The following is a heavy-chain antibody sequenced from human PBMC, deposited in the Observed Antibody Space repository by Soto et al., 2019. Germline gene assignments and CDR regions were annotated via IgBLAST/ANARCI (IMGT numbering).Heavy chain of an antibody. CDR1: GFTFSSYA. CDR2: ISVSGDST. V-gene: IGHV3-23*01. CDR3: AKSAGGYCSTITCAGNFGYFAL. J-gene: IGHJ2*01. D-gene: IGHD2-2*01. Sequence: EVQLLESGGGLVQPGGSLRLSCAASGFTFSSYAMSWVRQAPGKGLEWVSGISVSGDSTYYADSVKGRFTISRDNSKSTLYLQMNSLRADDTAVYYCAKSAGGYCSTITCAGNFGYFALWGRGTLVTVSS.